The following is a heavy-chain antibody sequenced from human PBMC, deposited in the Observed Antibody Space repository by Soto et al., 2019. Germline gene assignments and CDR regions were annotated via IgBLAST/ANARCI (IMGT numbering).Heavy chain of an antibody. D-gene: IGHD2-15*01. CDR2: MNPNSGNT. CDR1: GYTFTSYV. Sequence: QVQLVQSGAEVKKPGASVRVSCKASGYTFTSYVINWVRQATGQGLERMGWMNPNSGNTGYAQKFQGRVTMTRNTSIRTADMELRSLRSEDTAVYYCAIVSSGYCSGGSGDRSDAVDIWGQWTVVTVSS. CDR3: AIVSSGYCSGGSGDRSDAVDI. V-gene: IGHV1-8*01. J-gene: IGHJ3*02.